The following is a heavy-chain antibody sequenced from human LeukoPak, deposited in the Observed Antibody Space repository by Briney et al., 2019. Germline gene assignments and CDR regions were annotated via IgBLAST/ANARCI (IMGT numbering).Heavy chain of an antibody. J-gene: IGHJ4*02. V-gene: IGHV1-18*01. D-gene: IGHD6-13*01. CDR3: ARQYIAASVGFDC. CDR1: GYTFVDFD. Sequence: ASVKVSCKASGYTFVDFDINWVRQAPGQGLEWMGWISAYNGKTNYAQNLQGRVTMTTDTSTSTAYMEVRSLRSDDTAVYYCARQYIAASVGFDCWGQGTLVTVSS. CDR2: ISAYNGKT.